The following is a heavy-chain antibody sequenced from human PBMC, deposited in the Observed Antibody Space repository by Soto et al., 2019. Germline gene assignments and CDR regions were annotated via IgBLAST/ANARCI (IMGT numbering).Heavy chain of an antibody. Sequence: QVQLQESGPGLVKPSETLSLTCTVSGDSISNYYWSWIRQPPGKGLEWIGYIYYSGSTNYNPSLKSRVTISVDTSKNQFSLTLRSVTAADTAVYYCARHLWVGSSWYLGAFDIWGQGTMVTVSS. D-gene: IGHD6-13*01. CDR1: GDSISNYY. CDR2: IYYSGST. CDR3: ARHLWVGSSWYLGAFDI. V-gene: IGHV4-59*08. J-gene: IGHJ3*02.